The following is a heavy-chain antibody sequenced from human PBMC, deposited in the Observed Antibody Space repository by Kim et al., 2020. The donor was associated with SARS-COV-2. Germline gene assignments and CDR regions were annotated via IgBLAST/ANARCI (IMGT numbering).Heavy chain of an antibody. D-gene: IGHD2-21*01. V-gene: IGHV3-33*01. Sequence: GGSLRLSCAASGFTLSSYGMHWVRQAPGKGLEWVAVIWYDGSNKYYSDSVKGRFTISRDNSKNTLYLQMNSLRAEDTSVYYCARDPQRARDCSEGYYYM. CDR2: IWYDGSNK. J-gene: IGHJ6*03. CDR1: GFTLSSYG. CDR3: ARDPQRARDCSEGYYYM.